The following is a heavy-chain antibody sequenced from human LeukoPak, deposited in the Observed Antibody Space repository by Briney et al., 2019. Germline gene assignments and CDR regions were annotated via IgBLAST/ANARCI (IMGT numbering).Heavy chain of an antibody. V-gene: IGHV4-59*08. CDR3: ASLRGYSGYDPFDY. J-gene: IGHJ4*02. CDR1: GGSVSSYY. CDR2: IYYSGST. Sequence: PSETLSLTCTVSGGSVSSYYWTWIRQPPGKGLEWLGHIYYSGSTNYNPSLKSRVTISVDTSKNQFSLKLSSVTAADTAVYYCASLRGYSGYDPFDYWGQGALVTVSS. D-gene: IGHD5-12*01.